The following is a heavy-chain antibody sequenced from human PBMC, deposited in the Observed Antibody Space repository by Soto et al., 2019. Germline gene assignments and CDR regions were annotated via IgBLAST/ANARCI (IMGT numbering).Heavy chain of an antibody. CDR3: ARGLDPYSYDSSGYYSAPFDY. Sequence: ASVKVSCKASGGTFSSYAISWVRQAPGQGLEWMGGIIPIFGTANYAQKFQGRVTITADESTSTAYMELSSLRSEDTAVYYCARGLDPYSYDSSGYYSAPFDYWGQGTLVTVSS. V-gene: IGHV1-69*13. CDR1: GGTFSSYA. CDR2: IIPIFGTA. J-gene: IGHJ4*02. D-gene: IGHD3-22*01.